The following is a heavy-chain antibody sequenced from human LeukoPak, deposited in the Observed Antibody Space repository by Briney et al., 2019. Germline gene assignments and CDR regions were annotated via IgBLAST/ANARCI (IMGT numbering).Heavy chain of an antibody. V-gene: IGHV4-34*01. CDR3: ARGSAVAGTIGWFDP. D-gene: IGHD6-19*01. CDR2: INHSGST. Sequence: SETLSLTCAVYGGSFSGYYWSWIRQPPGKGLEWIGEINHSGSTNYNPSLKSRVTISVDTSKNQCSLKLSSVTAADTAVYYCARGSAVAGTIGWFDPWGQGTLVTVSS. J-gene: IGHJ5*02. CDR1: GGSFSGYY.